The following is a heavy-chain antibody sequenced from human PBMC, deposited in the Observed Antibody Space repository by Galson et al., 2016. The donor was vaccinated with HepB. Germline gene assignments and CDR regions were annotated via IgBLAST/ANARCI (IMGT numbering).Heavy chain of an antibody. D-gene: IGHD3-22*01. V-gene: IGHV3-30*18. J-gene: IGHJ4*02. CDR3: AKDLADYYDSTGYYTGLDY. CDR1: GFTFSSYG. CDR2: ISYDGSYK. Sequence: SLRLSCAASGFTFSSYGMHWVRQAPGKGLEWVAVISYDGSYKYYADSVKGRFAISRDNSKNTLYLQMNSLRAEDTAVSYCAKDLADYYDSTGYYTGLDYWGQGTLVTVSS.